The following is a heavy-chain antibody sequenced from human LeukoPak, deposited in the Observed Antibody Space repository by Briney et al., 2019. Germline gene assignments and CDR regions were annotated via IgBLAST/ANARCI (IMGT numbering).Heavy chain of an antibody. CDR3: VREARGETYDF. V-gene: IGHV3-23*01. D-gene: IGHD3-10*01. CDR2: ISCCDGTT. J-gene: IGHJ4*02. CDR1: GFTFSAYG. Sequence: PGGSLRLSCAASGFTFSAYGVTWVRQAPGKGLEWVSAISCCDGTTYYADSVKGRFSISRDNSGNSLYLQMSSLRADDTAVYYCVREARGETYDFWGQGTLVTVSS.